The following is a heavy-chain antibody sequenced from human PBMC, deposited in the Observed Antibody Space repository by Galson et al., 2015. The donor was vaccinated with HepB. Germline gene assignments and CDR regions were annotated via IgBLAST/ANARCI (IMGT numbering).Heavy chain of an antibody. V-gene: IGHV3-23*01. Sequence: SLRLSCAASGFTFSNFAMSWVRQAPGKGLEWVSGINGGGATTYYADSVKGRFTISRDNSKNTLYLQMNSLRADDTAVYYCAINPSTLLTPDDYWGQGTLSPSPQ. D-gene: IGHD3-10*01. CDR2: INGGGATT. CDR1: GFTFSNFA. CDR3: AINPSTLLTPDDY. J-gene: IGHJ4*02.